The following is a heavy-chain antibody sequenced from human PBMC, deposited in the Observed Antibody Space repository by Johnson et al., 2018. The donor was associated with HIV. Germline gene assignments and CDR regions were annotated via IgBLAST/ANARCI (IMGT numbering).Heavy chain of an antibody. V-gene: IGHV3-7*05. D-gene: IGHD5-18*01. CDR3: ARDESFRRYALTALDV. J-gene: IGHJ3*01. Sequence: VQLVESGGTLVQPGGSLRLSCTVSGFNIKTYWMTWVRQAPGKGLEWVANVKEDGSEKHYLDSVKGRFTIVRDNAKNSLFLQIHSLRVEDTAVYYCARDESFRRYALTALDVWGQGTMVIVSS. CDR2: VKEDGSEK. CDR1: GFNIKTYW.